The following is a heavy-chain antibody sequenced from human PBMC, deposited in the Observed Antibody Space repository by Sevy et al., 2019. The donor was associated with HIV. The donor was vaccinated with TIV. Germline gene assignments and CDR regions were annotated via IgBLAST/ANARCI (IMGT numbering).Heavy chain of an antibody. CDR2: IIPIFGTA. D-gene: IGHD3-10*01. V-gene: IGHV1-69*13. CDR3: ARVPSVRGNHEY. CDR1: GGTFSSYA. Sequence: APVKVSCKASGGTFSSYAISWVRQAPGQGLEWMGGIIPIFGTANYAQKFQGRVTITADESTSTAYMELSSLRSEDTAVYYCARVPSVRGNHEYWGQGTLVTVSS. J-gene: IGHJ4*02.